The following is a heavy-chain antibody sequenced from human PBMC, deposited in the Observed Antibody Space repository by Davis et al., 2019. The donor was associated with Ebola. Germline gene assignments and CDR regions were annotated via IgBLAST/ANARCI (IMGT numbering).Heavy chain of an antibody. Sequence: PSETLSLTCTVSGGSISSYYWSWIRQPPGKGLEWIGYIYYSGSTNYNPSLKSRVTISVDTSKNQFSLKLSSVTAADTAVYYCARLGSAAGRGPKYFQHWGQGTLVTVSS. CDR2: IYYSGST. CDR1: GGSISSYY. D-gene: IGHD6-13*01. V-gene: IGHV4-59*08. J-gene: IGHJ1*01. CDR3: ARLGSAAGRGPKYFQH.